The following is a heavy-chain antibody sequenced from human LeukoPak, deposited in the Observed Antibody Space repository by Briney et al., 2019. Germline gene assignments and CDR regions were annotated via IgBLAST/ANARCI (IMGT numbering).Heavy chain of an antibody. J-gene: IGHJ4*02. CDR3: ARGESGGYYFYFDY. CDR1: GYTFTGYY. D-gene: IGHD3-22*01. V-gene: IGHV1-69*04. Sequence: SVKVSCKASGYTFTGYYMHWVRQAPGQGLEWMGRIIPILGIANYAQKFQGRVTITADKSTSTAYMELSSLRSEDTAVYYCARGESGGYYFYFDYWGQGTLVTVSS. CDR2: IIPILGIA.